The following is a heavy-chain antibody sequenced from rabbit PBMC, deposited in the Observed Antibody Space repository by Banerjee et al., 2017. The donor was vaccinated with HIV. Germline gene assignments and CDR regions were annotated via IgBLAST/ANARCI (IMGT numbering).Heavy chain of an antibody. CDR1: GFSLSSSYN. J-gene: IGHJ4*01. D-gene: IGHD6-1*01. V-gene: IGHV1S40*01. CDR3: ARDIGDAGDADVGHVWDL. Sequence: QSLEESGGDLVKPGASLTLTCTASGFSLSSSYNMCWVRQAPGKGLEWIGCINTGSGSTYYASWVNGRFTISSHNAQNTLYLQLNSLTAADTARYFCARDIGDAGDADVGHVWDLWGPGTLVTVS. CDR2: INTGSGST.